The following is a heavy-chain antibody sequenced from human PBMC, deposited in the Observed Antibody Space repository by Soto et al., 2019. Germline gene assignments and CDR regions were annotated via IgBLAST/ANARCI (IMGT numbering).Heavy chain of an antibody. V-gene: IGHV3-33*08. CDR1: GFTFSDYT. D-gene: IGHD2-2*01. CDR2: IWYDGSNK. J-gene: IGHJ4*02. Sequence: PGGSLRLSCTASGFTFSDYTMSWIRQAPGKGLEWVAVIWYDGSNKYYADSVKGRFTISRDNSKNTLYLQMNSLRVEDTAVYYCARTASAAPYYFDYWGQGTLVTVS. CDR3: ARTASAAPYYFDY.